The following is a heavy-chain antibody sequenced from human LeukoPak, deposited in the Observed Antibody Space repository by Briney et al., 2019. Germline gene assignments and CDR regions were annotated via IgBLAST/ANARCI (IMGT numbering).Heavy chain of an antibody. CDR1: GFTFSSYA. CDR2: ISGSGGST. Sequence: GGSLRLSCAASGFTFSSYAMSWVRQAPGKGLEWVSAISGSGGSTYYADSVKGRFTISKDNSKNTLYLQMNSLKAEDTAVYYCAKDSGHDGYAFDIWGPGTMVTVSS. J-gene: IGHJ3*02. V-gene: IGHV3-23*01. D-gene: IGHD5-24*01. CDR3: AKDSGHDGYAFDI.